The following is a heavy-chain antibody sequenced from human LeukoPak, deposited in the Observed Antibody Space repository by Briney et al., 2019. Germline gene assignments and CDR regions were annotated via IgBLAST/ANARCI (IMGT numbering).Heavy chain of an antibody. V-gene: IGHV4-59*11. CDR2: VYYSGSI. D-gene: IGHD6-19*01. CDR3: ARLSRVAVAGSYGYHSMDV. CDR1: GASLDGHY. J-gene: IGHJ6*02. Sequence: SETLSLTCTVSGASLDGHYWSWIRLPPGKGLEWIGFVYYSGSISYNPSLKSRVTISADTSNNQFSLKLDSVTAADTAVYYCARLSRVAVAGSYGYHSMDVWGRGTTVTVSS.